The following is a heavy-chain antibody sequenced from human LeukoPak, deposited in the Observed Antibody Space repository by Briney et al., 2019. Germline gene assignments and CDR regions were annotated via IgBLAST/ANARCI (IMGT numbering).Heavy chain of an antibody. D-gene: IGHD3-22*01. V-gene: IGHV3-53*01. CDR1: GFSVRTNY. CDR3: VRAVHHLFYSDSSGYYGDAFDV. J-gene: IGHJ3*01. CDR2: IYSGGTI. Sequence: PGGSLRLSSAASGFSVRTNYMSWVRQAPGKGLEWVSVIYSGGTIRYADSVKGRFTISRDNSRDTLHLQMNSLRVDDTAVYYRVRAVHHLFYSDSSGYYGDAFDVWGQGTVVTVSS.